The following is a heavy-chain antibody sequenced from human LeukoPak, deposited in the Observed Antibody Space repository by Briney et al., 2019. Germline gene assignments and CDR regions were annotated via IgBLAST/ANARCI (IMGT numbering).Heavy chain of an antibody. D-gene: IGHD6-13*01. CDR3: ARSDDSSWPFDY. J-gene: IGHJ4*02. Sequence: GGSLRLSCAASGFTFSSYEMNWVRQAPGKGLEWVSYISSSGSTIYYADSVKGRFAISRDNAKNSLYLQMNSLRAEDTAVYYCARSDDSSWPFDYWGQGTLVTVSS. V-gene: IGHV3-48*03. CDR1: GFTFSSYE. CDR2: ISSSGSTI.